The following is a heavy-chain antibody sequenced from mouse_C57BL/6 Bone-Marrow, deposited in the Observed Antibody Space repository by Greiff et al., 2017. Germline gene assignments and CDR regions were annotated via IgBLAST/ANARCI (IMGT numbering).Heavy chain of an antibody. CDR3: TTRQLRLRWFAY. V-gene: IGHV14-4*01. D-gene: IGHD3-2*02. J-gene: IGHJ3*01. CDR1: GFNIKDDY. CDR2: IDPENGDT. Sequence: VQLKESGAELVRPGASVKLSCTASGFNIKDDYMHWVKQRPEQGLEWIGWIDPENGDTEYASKFQGKATITADTSSNTAYLQLSSLTSEDTAVYYCTTRQLRLRWFAYWGQGTLVTVSA.